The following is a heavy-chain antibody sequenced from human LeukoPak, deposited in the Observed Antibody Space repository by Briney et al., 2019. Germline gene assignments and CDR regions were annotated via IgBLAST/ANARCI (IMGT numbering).Heavy chain of an antibody. Sequence: PGGSLRLSCAASGFTVSSNYMSWVRQAPGKGLEWVSDIYSGGSTYYADSVRGRFTNARDNSKNTLDLQMNSLRAEDTAVYYCAREDNITMLRGALSWGQDTLVTVSS. J-gene: IGHJ1*01. CDR3: AREDNITMLRGALS. CDR1: GFTVSSNY. D-gene: IGHD3-10*01. V-gene: IGHV3-53*01. CDR2: IYSGGST.